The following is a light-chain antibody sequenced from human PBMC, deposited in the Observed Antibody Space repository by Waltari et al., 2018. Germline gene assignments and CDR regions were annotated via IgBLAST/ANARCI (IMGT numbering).Light chain of an antibody. J-gene: IGKJ2*01. CDR2: DGS. CDR3: QQYNSYLSS. Sequence: IAMTQSPSTLSASVGYSVTITCRASQNIGTWVAWYQQKPGKAPKLLIFDGSTLESGVPSRFSGSASGTDFTLTINSLQPDDFASYFCQQYNSYLSSFGQGTKLEI. V-gene: IGKV1-5*01. CDR1: QNIGTW.